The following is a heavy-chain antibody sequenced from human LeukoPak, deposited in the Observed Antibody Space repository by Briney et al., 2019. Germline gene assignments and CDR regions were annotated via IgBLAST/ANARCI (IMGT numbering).Heavy chain of an antibody. CDR1: GGSFSGYY. V-gene: IGHV4-34*01. J-gene: IGHJ4*02. Sequence: KASETLSLTCAVYGGSFSGYYWSWIRQPPGKGLEWIGEINHSGSTNYNPSLKSRVTISVDTSKNQFSLKLSSVTAADTAVYYCARVVGKGPGLPSIAAAGTAPTVIDYWGQGTLVTVSS. D-gene: IGHD6-13*01. CDR3: ARVVGKGPGLPSIAAAGTAPTVIDY. CDR2: INHSGST.